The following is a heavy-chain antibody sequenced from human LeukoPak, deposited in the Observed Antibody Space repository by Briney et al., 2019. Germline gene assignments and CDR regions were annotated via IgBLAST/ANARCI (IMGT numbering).Heavy chain of an antibody. V-gene: IGHV4-4*07. Sequence: SETLSLTCTVSGGSISSYYWNWIRQPAGKGLEWIGRIHASEGTNFNPSLKSRVTMSLDTSKNQFSLKLSSVTAADTAVYYCARADTTIFGVALDYWGQGTLVTVSS. CDR3: ARADTTIFGVALDY. CDR1: GGSISSYY. CDR2: IHASEGT. D-gene: IGHD3-3*01. J-gene: IGHJ4*02.